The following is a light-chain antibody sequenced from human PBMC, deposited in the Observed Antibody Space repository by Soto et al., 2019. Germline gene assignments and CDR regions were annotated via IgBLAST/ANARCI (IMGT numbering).Light chain of an antibody. CDR3: VSFAGGTYV. V-gene: IGLV2-8*01. CDR2: DVN. CDR1: SSDVGAYIF. J-gene: IGLJ1*01. Sequence: QSVLTQPPSASGSPGQSVTISCTGTSSDVGAYIFVSWYQQHPGKAPKLMVYDVNRRPPGVPDRFFGSKSGNTASLTVSGRQAEDEADYYCVSFAGGTYVFGTGTKVTV.